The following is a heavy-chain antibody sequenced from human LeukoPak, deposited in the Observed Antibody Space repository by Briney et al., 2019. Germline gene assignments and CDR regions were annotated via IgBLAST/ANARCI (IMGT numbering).Heavy chain of an antibody. CDR2: IYNSGST. V-gene: IGHV4-38-2*02. D-gene: IGHD6-13*01. Sequence: SETLSLTCTVSGYSISSGYFWGWIRQPPGKGLEWIGTIYNSGSTYYNASLESRVTISVDTSKNQFSLKLSSVAAADTAVYYCAAGGISSSWFRHYYFDYWGQGTLVTVSS. CDR3: AAGGISSSWFRHYYFDY. CDR1: GYSISSGYF. J-gene: IGHJ4*02.